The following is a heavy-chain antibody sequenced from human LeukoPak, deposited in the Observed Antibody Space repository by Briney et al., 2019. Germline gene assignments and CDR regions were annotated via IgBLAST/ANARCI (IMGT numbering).Heavy chain of an antibody. V-gene: IGHV3-23*01. D-gene: IGHD3-3*01. CDR3: AKGITIFGVEGSYYFDY. CDR1: GFTFSSYA. Sequence: GRSLRLSCAASGFTFSSYAMSWVRQAPGKGLEWVSAISGSGGSTYYADSVKGRFTISRDNSKNTLYLQMNSLRAEDTAVYYCAKGITIFGVEGSYYFDYWGQGTLVTVSS. J-gene: IGHJ4*02. CDR2: ISGSGGST.